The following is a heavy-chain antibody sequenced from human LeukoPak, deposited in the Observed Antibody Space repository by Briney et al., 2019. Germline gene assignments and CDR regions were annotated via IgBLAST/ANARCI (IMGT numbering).Heavy chain of an antibody. Sequence: GRSLRLSCAASGFTFSSYGMHWVRQAPGKGLGWVAVISYDGSNKYYADSVKGGFTISRDNSKNTLYLQMNSLRAEDTAVYYCAKDTSSGPLYYGMDVWGQGTTVTVSS. CDR1: GFTFSSYG. J-gene: IGHJ6*02. V-gene: IGHV3-30*18. CDR3: AKDTSSGPLYYGMDV. CDR2: ISYDGSNK. D-gene: IGHD6-19*01.